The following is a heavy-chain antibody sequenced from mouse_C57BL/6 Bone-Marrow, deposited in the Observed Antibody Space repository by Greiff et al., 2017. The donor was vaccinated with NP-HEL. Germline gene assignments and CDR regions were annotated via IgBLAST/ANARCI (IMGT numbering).Heavy chain of an antibody. Sequence: VKLQESGPGLVAPSQSLSITCTVSGFSLTSYGVHWVRQPPGKGLEWLVVIWSDGSTTYNSALKSRLSISKDNSKSQVFLKMNSLQTDDTAMYYCARQGNYYGSSLYAMDYWGQGTSVTVSS. D-gene: IGHD1-1*01. V-gene: IGHV2-6-1*01. CDR3: ARQGNYYGSSLYAMDY. CDR1: GFSLTSYG. CDR2: IWSDGST. J-gene: IGHJ4*01.